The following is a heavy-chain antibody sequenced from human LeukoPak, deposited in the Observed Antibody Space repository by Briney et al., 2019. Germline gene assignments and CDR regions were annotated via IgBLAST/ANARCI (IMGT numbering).Heavy chain of an antibody. CDR2: INHSGST. V-gene: IGHV4-34*01. Sequence: SENLSLTCAVYGGSFSGYYWSWIRQPPGKGLEWIGEINHSGSTNYNPSLKSRVTISIDTSKNQFSLKLSSVTAADTAVYYCARGRRVIGFDYWGQGTLVTVSS. D-gene: IGHD2-21*01. CDR3: ARGRRVIGFDY. CDR1: GGSFSGYY. J-gene: IGHJ4*02.